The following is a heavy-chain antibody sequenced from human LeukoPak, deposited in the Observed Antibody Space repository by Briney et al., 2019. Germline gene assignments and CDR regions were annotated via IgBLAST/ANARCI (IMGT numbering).Heavy chain of an antibody. D-gene: IGHD3-3*01. CDR2: INPNSGGT. J-gene: IGHJ6*02. CDR1: GYSFTSYY. Sequence: GESLKISCKGSGYSFTSYYMHWVRPAPGQGLEWMGRINPNSGGTNYAQKFQGRVTMTRDTSISTAYMELSRLRSDDTAVYYCARERLFGVVIITGMDVWGQGTTVTVSS. V-gene: IGHV1-2*06. CDR3: ARERLFGVVIITGMDV.